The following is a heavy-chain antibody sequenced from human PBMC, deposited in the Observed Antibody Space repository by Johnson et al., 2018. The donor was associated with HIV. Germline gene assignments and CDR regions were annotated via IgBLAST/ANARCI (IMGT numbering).Heavy chain of an antibody. CDR1: GLTVSSNY. J-gene: IGHJ3*02. Sequence: VQLVESGGGLVHPGGSLRLACAASGLTVSSNYMSWVRQAPGKGLAWVSVFFSGGTTYYADSVNGRFTISRDNSKNTLYLQMNSLRAEDTAVYYCARQTLRAFDIWGQGTMVTVSS. CDR3: ARQTLRAFDI. V-gene: IGHV3-66*04. CDR2: FFSGGTT.